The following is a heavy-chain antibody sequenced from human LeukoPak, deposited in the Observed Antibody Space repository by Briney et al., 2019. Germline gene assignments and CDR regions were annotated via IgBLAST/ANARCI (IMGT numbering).Heavy chain of an antibody. J-gene: IGHJ6*02. V-gene: IGHV3-30-3*01. CDR2: ISYDGSNK. Sequence: HPGGSLRFSCAASGFTFSSYAMHWVRQAPGKGLEWVAVISYDGSNKYYADSVKGRFTIPRDNSKNTLYLQMNSLRAEDTAVYYCARGPRLRRYGMDVWGQGTTVTVSS. CDR3: ARGPRLRRYGMDV. CDR1: GFTFSSYA. D-gene: IGHD4-17*01.